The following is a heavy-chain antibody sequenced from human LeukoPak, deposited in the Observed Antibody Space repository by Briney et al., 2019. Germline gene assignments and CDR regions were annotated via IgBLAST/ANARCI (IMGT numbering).Heavy chain of an antibody. J-gene: IGHJ4*02. CDR1: GYTFTSYG. Sequence: GASVKVSCKASGYTFTSYGISWVRQAPGQGLEWMGWISAYNGNTNYAQKLQGRVTMTTDTSTSTACMELRSLRSDDTAVYYCARARLRLGELSPYYFDYWGQGTLVTVSS. CDR2: ISAYNGNT. CDR3: ARARLRLGELSPYYFDY. D-gene: IGHD3-16*02. V-gene: IGHV1-18*04.